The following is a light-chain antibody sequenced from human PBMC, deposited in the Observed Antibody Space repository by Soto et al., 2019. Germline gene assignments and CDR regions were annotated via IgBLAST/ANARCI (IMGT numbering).Light chain of an antibody. V-gene: IGKV3-20*01. J-gene: IGKJ4*01. CDR1: QTVTNTY. Sequence: IVLTQSPGTLSLSPGERATLSCRASQTVTNTYLAWYQQKSGQAPKFLIYGASNRATGIPDRFSGSGSGTDFTRTISRLEPEDFAVYYCQQYGTLPPTFGGGTKVEI. CDR2: GAS. CDR3: QQYGTLPPT.